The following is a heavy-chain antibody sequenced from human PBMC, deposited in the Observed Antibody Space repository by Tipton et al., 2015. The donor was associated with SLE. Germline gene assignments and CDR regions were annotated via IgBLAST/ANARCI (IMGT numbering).Heavy chain of an antibody. J-gene: IGHJ2*01. V-gene: IGHV4-59*01. D-gene: IGHD6-13*01. CDR2: IYYSGST. CDR3: ARVWGSNGWSQDYWYFDL. CDR1: DGSISDNY. Sequence: TLSLTCTISDGSISDNYWSWIRQPPGKGLEWIGYIYYSGSTNYNPSLKSRVTISLDTSKNQVSLKLSSVIAADTAVYYCARVWGSNGWSQDYWYFDLWGRGTLVTVSS.